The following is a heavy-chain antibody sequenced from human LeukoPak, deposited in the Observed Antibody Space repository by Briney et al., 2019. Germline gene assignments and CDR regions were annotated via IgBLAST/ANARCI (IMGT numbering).Heavy chain of an antibody. V-gene: IGHV3-74*01. CDR3: IRETHVGLHLEY. Sequence: GSLRLPCVASGFPFTTYWMHWVRQVPGKGLVWVARINTDGRVTTYADSVKGRFTVSRDNAENTLYLQMNNLRPEATAVYYCIRETHVGLHLEYWGQGTLAIVS. J-gene: IGHJ4*02. CDR2: INTDGRVT. D-gene: IGHD3-10*02. CDR1: GFPFTTYW.